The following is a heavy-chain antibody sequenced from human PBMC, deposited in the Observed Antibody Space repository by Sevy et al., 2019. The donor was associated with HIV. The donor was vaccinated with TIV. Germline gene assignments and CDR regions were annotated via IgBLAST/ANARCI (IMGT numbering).Heavy chain of an antibody. V-gene: IGHV4-30-4*01. CDR3: ARRLYGDYSDAFDI. CDR2: ISYSGNT. D-gene: IGHD4-17*01. Sequence: SETLCLTCTVPGGSISSSDYYWSWIRQPPGKGLEWIGYISYSGNTYYSPSLKSRVTISGDTSQNQFSLKLSSVTAADTAVYYCARRLYGDYSDAFDIWGQGTVVTVSS. J-gene: IGHJ3*02. CDR1: GGSISSSDYY.